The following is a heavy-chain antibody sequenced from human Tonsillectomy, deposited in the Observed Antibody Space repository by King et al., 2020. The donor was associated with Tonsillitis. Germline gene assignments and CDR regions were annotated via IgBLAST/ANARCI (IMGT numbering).Heavy chain of an antibody. J-gene: IGHJ4*02. V-gene: IGHV3-30*18. D-gene: IGHD6-19*01. Sequence: VQLVESGGGVVQPGGSLRLSCAASGFTFSSYGMHWVRQAPGKGLEWVALISYDGTNKYYADSVKGRFTISRDNSKNTLYLQMNSLRAEDTAVYYCAKFRLAXAGPFDXWGXGTLVTVS. CDR1: GFTFSSYG. CDR2: ISYDGTNK. CDR3: AKFRLAXAGPFDX.